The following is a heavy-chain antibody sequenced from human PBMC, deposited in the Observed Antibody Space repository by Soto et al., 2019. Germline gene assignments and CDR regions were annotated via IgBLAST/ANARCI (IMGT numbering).Heavy chain of an antibody. V-gene: IGHV1-69*02. J-gene: IGHJ6*02. CDR3: ARGAAAGTPYSYYYGMDV. Sequence: QVQLVQSGAEVKKPGSSVKVSCKASGGTFSSYTISWVRQAPGQGLEWMGRIIPILGIANYAQKFQGRVTLTAHKSTSAAYMALSSLRSEDTAVYYCARGAAAGTPYSYYYGMDVWGQGTTVTVSS. CDR2: IIPILGIA. D-gene: IGHD6-13*01. CDR1: GGTFSSYT.